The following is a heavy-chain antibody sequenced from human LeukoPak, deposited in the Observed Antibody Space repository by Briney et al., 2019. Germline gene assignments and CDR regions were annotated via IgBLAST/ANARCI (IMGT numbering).Heavy chain of an antibody. CDR2: FDPEDGET. CDR1: GYTLTELF. Sequence: GASVKVSCKVSGYTLTELFMHWVRQAPGKGLEWMGGFDPEDGETIYAQKFQGRVTMTEDTSTDTAYMELSSLRSEDTAVYYCATGKVPDLGLNFYYYYGMDVWGQGTTVTVSS. J-gene: IGHJ6*02. V-gene: IGHV1-24*01. CDR3: ATGKVPDLGLNFYYYYGMDV. D-gene: IGHD3/OR15-3a*01.